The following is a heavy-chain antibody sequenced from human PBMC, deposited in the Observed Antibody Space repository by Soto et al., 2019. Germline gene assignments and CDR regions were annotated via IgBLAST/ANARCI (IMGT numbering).Heavy chain of an antibody. Sequence: QAGGSLRLSCAASGFTFSSYGMHWVRQAPGKGLEWVAVISYDGSNKYYADSVKGRFTISRDNSKNTLYLQMNSLRAEDTAVYYCAKLVPFKQSNPYWGQGTLVTVSS. CDR3: AKLVPFKQSNPY. CDR2: ISYDGSNK. CDR1: GFTFSSYG. J-gene: IGHJ4*02. V-gene: IGHV3-30*18.